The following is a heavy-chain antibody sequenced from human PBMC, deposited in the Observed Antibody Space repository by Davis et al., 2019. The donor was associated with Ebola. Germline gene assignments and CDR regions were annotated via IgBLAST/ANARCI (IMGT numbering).Heavy chain of an antibody. CDR2: IFHSGST. D-gene: IGHD3-22*01. Sequence: SETLSLTCTVSGASISSGSHYWAWIRQSPGKGLEWIGSIFHSGSTSYNPSLKSRVTISVDTSENQFSLRMNSVTAADTAVYYCARGDSYYDPSGYYAGPEAPDHWGQGTLVTVSS. CDR1: GASISSGSHY. V-gene: IGHV4-39*07. CDR3: ARGDSYYDPSGYYAGPEAPDH. J-gene: IGHJ4*02.